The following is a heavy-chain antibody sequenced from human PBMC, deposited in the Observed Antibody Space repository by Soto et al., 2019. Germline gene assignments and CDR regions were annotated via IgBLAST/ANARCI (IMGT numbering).Heavy chain of an antibody. V-gene: IGHV3-23*01. J-gene: IGHJ4*02. CDR3: AKDLIDYSNSYFDY. Sequence: PVGSLRLSCATPGFSFSNYAMSWVRQAPGKGLEWVAGISSSGYTYYVDSLEGRFTISRDNSKNSLYLQMNSLRAEDTAVYYCAKDLIDYSNSYFDYWGQGTLVTVSS. D-gene: IGHD4-4*01. CDR1: GFSFSNYA. CDR2: ISSSGYT.